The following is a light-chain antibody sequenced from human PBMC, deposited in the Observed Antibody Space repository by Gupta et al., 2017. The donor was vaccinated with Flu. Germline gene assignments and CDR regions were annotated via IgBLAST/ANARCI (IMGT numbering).Light chain of an antibody. Sequence: GQTDRMTGSGDAVIKEYDCWYQQKPGQAPVLMIYKDSGSISVIPERFSGTSYVTTGTLTSSGVQVDDAADYYCQSAESSGNDWVFGGGTKLTVL. CDR1: AVIKEY. V-gene: IGLV3-25*03. J-gene: IGLJ3*02. CDR2: KDS. CDR3: QSAESSGNDWV.